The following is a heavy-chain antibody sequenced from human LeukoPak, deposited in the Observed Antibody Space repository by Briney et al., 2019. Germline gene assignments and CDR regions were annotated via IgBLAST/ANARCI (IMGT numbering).Heavy chain of an antibody. J-gene: IGHJ3*02. V-gene: IGHV1-2*02. D-gene: IGHD2-2*01. CDR3: ARVMVPAAIQARDAFDI. CDR2: INPNSGGT. Sequence: ASVKVSCKASGYTFTGYYMHWVRQAPGQGLEWMGWINPNSGGTNYAQKFQGRVTMTRDTSISTAYMELSRLRSDDTAVYYCARVMVPAAIQARDAFDIWGQGTMVTVSS. CDR1: GYTFTGYY.